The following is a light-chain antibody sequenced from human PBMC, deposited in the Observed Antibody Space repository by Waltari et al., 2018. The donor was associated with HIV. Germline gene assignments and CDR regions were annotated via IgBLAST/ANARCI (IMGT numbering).Light chain of an antibody. CDR3: QQYANTPWT. J-gene: IGKJ1*01. CDR1: HNVLYSPNNMNY. CDR2: WAA. Sequence: DIVMTQSHDSLAVSLGERATINCKSSHNVLYSPNNMNYLAWFQQKQGQPPKLLMYWAAIPESGVPDRFTCNGSGTDFTLTISRLQAEDVAGYYCQQYANTPWTFGRGTKVEIK. V-gene: IGKV4-1*01.